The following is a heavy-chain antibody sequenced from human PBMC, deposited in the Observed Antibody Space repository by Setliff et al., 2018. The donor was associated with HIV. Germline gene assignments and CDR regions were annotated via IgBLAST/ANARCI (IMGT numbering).Heavy chain of an antibody. J-gene: IGHJ4*02. V-gene: IGHV3-23*01. Sequence: PGGSLRLSCAASGFTFSSYAMSWVRQAPGKGLEWVSALSGSGGSTYYADSVKGRFTISRDNAKNSLYLQMNSLRAEDTAIYYCALLWPFDYWGQGTQVTVSS. CDR1: GFTFSSYA. CDR2: LSGSGGST. D-gene: IGHD1-26*01. CDR3: ALLWPFDY.